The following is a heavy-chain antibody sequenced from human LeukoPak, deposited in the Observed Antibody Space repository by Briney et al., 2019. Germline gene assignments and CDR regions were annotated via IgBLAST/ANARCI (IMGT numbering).Heavy chain of an antibody. D-gene: IGHD5-12*01. CDR3: ARHYDGFDF. V-gene: IGHV4-59*08. J-gene: IGHJ4*02. CDR2: IYYSGST. Sequence: PSETVYLTCTVSGGSISNYYWNWIRQPPGKGLEWVGYIYYSGSTNYNPSLKSRLTISVDTSKNRISLKLNSVTAADTAVYYCARHYDGFDFWGQGTLVTVSS. CDR1: GGSISNYY.